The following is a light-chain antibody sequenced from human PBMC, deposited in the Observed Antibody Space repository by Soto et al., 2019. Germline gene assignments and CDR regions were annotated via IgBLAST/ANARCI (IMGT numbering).Light chain of an antibody. CDR1: SSDVGGYNY. CDR3: SSYTGSSTSVV. V-gene: IGLV2-14*01. Sequence: QSALTQPASVSGSPGQSITISCTGTSSDVGGYNYVSWYQQHPGKAPKLMIYDVSNRPSGVSNRFSGSKSANTASLTISGLQDEDEADYYCSSYTGSSTSVVFGGGNKLTVL. J-gene: IGLJ2*01. CDR2: DVS.